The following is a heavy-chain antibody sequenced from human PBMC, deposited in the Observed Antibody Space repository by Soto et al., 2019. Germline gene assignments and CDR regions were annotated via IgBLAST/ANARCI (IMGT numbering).Heavy chain of an antibody. V-gene: IGHV5-51*01. CDR1: GYSFTSYW. D-gene: IGHD6-13*01. Sequence: GESLKISCKGSGYSFTSYWIGWVRQMPGKGLEWMGIIYPGDSDTRYSPSFQGQVTISADKSISTAYLQWSSLKASDTAMYYCARHVCIAAAGTCYYYGMDVWGQGTTDTVS. J-gene: IGHJ6*02. CDR3: ARHVCIAAAGTCYYYGMDV. CDR2: IYPGDSDT.